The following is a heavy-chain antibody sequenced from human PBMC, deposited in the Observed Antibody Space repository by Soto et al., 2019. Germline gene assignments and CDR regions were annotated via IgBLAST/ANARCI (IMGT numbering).Heavy chain of an antibody. D-gene: IGHD2-2*02. Sequence: GGSLRLSCVGSGFTFSTYSINWVRQAPGKGLEWVSSISSRSDIYYAGSVKGRFTISRDNAKNSVSLQMNSLRAEDTAVYYCAREYTAWPLAYGLDVWGQGTTVTVSS. CDR3: AREYTAWPLAYGLDV. CDR2: ISSRSDI. V-gene: IGHV3-21*01. CDR1: GFTFSTYS. J-gene: IGHJ6*02.